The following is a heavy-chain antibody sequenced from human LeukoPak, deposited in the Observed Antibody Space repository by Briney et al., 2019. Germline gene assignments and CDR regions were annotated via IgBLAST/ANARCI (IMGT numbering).Heavy chain of an antibody. J-gene: IGHJ4*02. D-gene: IGHD3-22*01. CDR1: GFTFSSYG. CDR2: ISYDGSNK. CDR3: ARSQTYSYYYDSSGYLGY. V-gene: IGHV3-30*03. Sequence: GGSLRLSCAASGFTFSSYGMHWVRQAPGKGLEWVAVISYDGSNKYYADSVKGRFTISRDNAKNSLYLQMNSLRAEDTAVYYCARSQTYSYYYDSSGYLGYWGQGTLVTVSS.